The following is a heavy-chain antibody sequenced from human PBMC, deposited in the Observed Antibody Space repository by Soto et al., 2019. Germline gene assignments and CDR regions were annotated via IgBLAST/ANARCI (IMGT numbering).Heavy chain of an antibody. CDR1: GGSISSYY. J-gene: IGHJ4*02. Sequence: SETLSLTCTVSGGSISSYYWSWIRQPPGKGLEWIGYIYYSGSTNYNPSLKSRVTIPVDTSKNQFSLKLSSVTAADTAVYYCAKAGYSSSWYLYYWGQGTLVTVSS. D-gene: IGHD6-13*01. V-gene: IGHV4-59*01. CDR2: IYYSGST. CDR3: AKAGYSSSWYLYY.